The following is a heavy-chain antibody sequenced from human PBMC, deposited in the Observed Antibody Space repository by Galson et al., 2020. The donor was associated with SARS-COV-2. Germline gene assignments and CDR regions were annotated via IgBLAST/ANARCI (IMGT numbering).Heavy chain of an antibody. Sequence: GGSLRLSCAASGFTLSGYAMHWVRQAPGKGLEWVTLISYDGSNEYYADSVKGRFTISRDDSRNTLSVQMNGLRLDDTAVYYCARGPRYDFWTDYQGGDQYYYMDVWGKGTTVTVSS. CDR2: ISYDGSNE. V-gene: IGHV3-30*01. CDR3: ARGPRYDFWTDYQGGDQYYYMDV. D-gene: IGHD3-3*01. J-gene: IGHJ6*03. CDR1: GFTLSGYA.